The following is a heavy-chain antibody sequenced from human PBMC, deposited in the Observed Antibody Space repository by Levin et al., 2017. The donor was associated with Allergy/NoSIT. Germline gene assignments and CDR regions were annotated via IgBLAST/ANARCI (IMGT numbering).Heavy chain of an antibody. CDR3: AKDYCSSTSCYDYYYYLDV. CDR2: ISWDGAGT. Sequence: GGSLRLSCAASGFIFDDYSMHWVRQTPGKGLEWVSLISWDGAGTYYADSVKGRFTISRDNSKNCLYLQMNSLRAEDTALYYCAKDYCSSTSCYDYYYYLDVWGKGTTVTVSS. D-gene: IGHD2-2*01. V-gene: IGHV3-43*01. CDR1: GFIFDDYS. J-gene: IGHJ6*03.